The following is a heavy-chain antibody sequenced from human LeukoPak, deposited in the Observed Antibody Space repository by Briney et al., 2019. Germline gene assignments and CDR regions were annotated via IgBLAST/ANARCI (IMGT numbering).Heavy chain of an antibody. CDR2: IIPIFGTA. CDR3: ARIYSGSYSAFDI. J-gene: IGHJ3*02. V-gene: IGHV1-69*05. Sequence: ASVKVSCKASGGTFSSYAISWVRQAPGQGLEWMGGIIPIFGTANYAQKFQGRVTITTDESTSTAYMELSSLRSEDTAVYYCARIYSGSYSAFDIWGQGRMVTVSS. CDR1: GGTFSSYA. D-gene: IGHD1-26*01.